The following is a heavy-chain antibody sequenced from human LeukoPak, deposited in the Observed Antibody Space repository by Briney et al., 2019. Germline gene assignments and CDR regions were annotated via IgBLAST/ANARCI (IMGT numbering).Heavy chain of an antibody. Sequence: GGSLRLSCAASGFTFSSYWMSWVRQAPGKGLEWVANIKQDGSEKYYVGSVKGRFTISRDNAKNSLYLQMNSLRAEDTAVYYCARGRSGMVIVYWGQGTLVTVSS. D-gene: IGHD5-18*01. V-gene: IGHV3-7*03. CDR2: IKQDGSEK. CDR3: ARGRSGMVIVY. CDR1: GFTFSSYW. J-gene: IGHJ4*02.